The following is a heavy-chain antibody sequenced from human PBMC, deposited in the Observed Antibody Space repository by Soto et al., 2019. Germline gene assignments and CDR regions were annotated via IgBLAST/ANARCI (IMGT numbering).Heavy chain of an antibody. Sequence: EAQLVESGGGLVKPGGSLRLSCAASGFTFSAAWMSWVRQTPGKGLEYIGRVKRKTDGGTADYAAPVEGRFTISRDDSKNTLYLQMNSLKTEDTAVYYCTTEGYGYGHHGMDVWGQGTTVTVSS. CDR3: TTEGYGYGHHGMDV. D-gene: IGHD2-2*03. J-gene: IGHJ6*02. CDR2: VKRKTDGGTA. CDR1: GFTFSAAW. V-gene: IGHV3-15*01.